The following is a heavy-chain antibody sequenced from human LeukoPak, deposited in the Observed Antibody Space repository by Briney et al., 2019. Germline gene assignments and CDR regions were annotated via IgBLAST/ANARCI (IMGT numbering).Heavy chain of an antibody. V-gene: IGHV3-49*04. CDR3: TRAPNIVVVPAAPTFDP. D-gene: IGHD2-2*01. CDR1: GFTFGDYA. Sequence: PGGSLRLSCTASGFTFGDYAMSWVRQAPGKGLEWVGFIRSKAYGGTTEYAASVKGRFTISRDDSKSIAYLQMNSLKTEDTAVYYCTRAPNIVVVPAAPTFDPWGQGTLVTVSS. J-gene: IGHJ5*02. CDR2: IRSKAYGGTT.